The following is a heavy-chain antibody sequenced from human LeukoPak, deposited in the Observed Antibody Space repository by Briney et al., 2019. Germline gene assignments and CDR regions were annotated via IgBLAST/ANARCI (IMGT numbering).Heavy chain of an antibody. CDR2: IVVGSGNT. V-gene: IGHV1-58*02. D-gene: IGHD5-18*01. CDR3: AAAIRLPYDY. Sequence: SVKVSCKASGFTFTSCAMQWVRQARGQRLEWIGWIVVGSGNTNYAQKFQERVTITRDMSTSTAYMELSSLRSEDTAVYYCAAAIRLPYDYWGQGTLVTVSS. J-gene: IGHJ4*02. CDR1: GFTFTSCA.